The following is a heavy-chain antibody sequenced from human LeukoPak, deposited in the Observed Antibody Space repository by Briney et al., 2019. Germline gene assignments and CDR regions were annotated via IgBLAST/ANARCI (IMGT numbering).Heavy chain of an antibody. J-gene: IGHJ4*02. CDR3: ARGMFGELLYDY. CDR1: GFTFSSYS. V-gene: IGHV3-21*01. CDR2: ISSSSSYI. D-gene: IGHD3-10*02. Sequence: GGSLRLSCAASGFTFSSYSKNWVRQAPGKGLEWVSSISSSSSYIYYADSVKGRFTISRDNAKNSLYLQMNSLRAEDTAVYYCARGMFGELLYDYWGQGTLVTVSS.